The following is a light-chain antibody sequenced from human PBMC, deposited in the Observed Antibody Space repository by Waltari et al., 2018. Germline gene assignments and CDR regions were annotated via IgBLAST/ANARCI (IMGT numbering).Light chain of an antibody. CDR1: SPHIGSNY. J-gene: IGLJ3*02. Sequence: QSVLTQPPSASGTPGQRVTIPCSGSSPHIGSNYVYWYQQLPGTAPKLLIYRNNQRPSGVPYRFSGSKSGTSASLAISGLRSEDEADYYCAAWDDSLSGWVFGGGTKLTVL. CDR2: RNN. CDR3: AAWDDSLSGWV. V-gene: IGLV1-47*01.